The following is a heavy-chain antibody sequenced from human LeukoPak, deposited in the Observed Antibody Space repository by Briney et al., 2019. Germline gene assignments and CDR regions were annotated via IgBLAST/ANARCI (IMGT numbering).Heavy chain of an antibody. CDR3: VRDHQWAFDN. D-gene: IGHD1-26*01. Sequence: PGGSLRLSCAASGFTFSSYSMNWVRQAPGKGLEWISYIRGGSTSISYADSVKGRFTISRDSAEKSLYLQMNSLRAEDTAIYYCVRDHQWAFDNWGQGVLVTVSS. V-gene: IGHV3-48*04. CDR1: GFTFSSYS. CDR2: IRGGSTSI. J-gene: IGHJ4*02.